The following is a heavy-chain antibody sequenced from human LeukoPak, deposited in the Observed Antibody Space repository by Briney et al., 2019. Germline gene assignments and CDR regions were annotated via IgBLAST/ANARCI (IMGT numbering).Heavy chain of an antibody. CDR1: GGSFSGYY. D-gene: IGHD5-18*01. J-gene: IGHJ6*03. V-gene: IGHV4-34*01. CDR3: ARGRRYSYGYVGYYYYYMDV. Sequence: SETLSLTCAVYGGSFSGYYWSWIRQPPGKGLKWIGEINHSGSTNYNPSLKSRVTISVDTSKNQFSLKLSSVTAADTAVYYCARGRRYSYGYVGYYYYYMDVWGKGTTVTVSS. CDR2: INHSGST.